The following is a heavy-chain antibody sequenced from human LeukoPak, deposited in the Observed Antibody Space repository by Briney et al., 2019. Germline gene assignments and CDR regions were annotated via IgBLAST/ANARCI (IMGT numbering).Heavy chain of an antibody. CDR1: GYSFTSYW. V-gene: IGHV5-51*01. J-gene: IGHJ4*02. CDR2: IYPGDSDT. CDR3: VRRYNYDSSGYYLYYFDY. Sequence: GESLKISCKGSGYSFTSYWIGWVRQMPGKGLEWMGIIYPGDSDTRYSPSFQGQVTISADKSINTAYLQWSSLKASDTAMYYCVRRYNYDSSGYYLYYFDYWGQGTLVTVSS. D-gene: IGHD3-22*01.